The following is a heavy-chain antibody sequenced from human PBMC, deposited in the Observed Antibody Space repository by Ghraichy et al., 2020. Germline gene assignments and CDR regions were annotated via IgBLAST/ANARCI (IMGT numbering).Heavy chain of an antibody. J-gene: IGHJ6*02. CDR2: INHSGST. V-gene: IGHV4-34*01. Sequence: SETLSLTCAVYGGSFSGYYWSWIRQPPGKGLEWIGEINHSGSTNYNPSLKSRVTISVDTSKNQFSLKLSSVTAADTAVYYCARGPRGPRIAAGNGMDVWGQGTTVTVSS. CDR3: ARGPRGPRIAAGNGMDV. D-gene: IGHD6-13*01. CDR1: GGSFSGYY.